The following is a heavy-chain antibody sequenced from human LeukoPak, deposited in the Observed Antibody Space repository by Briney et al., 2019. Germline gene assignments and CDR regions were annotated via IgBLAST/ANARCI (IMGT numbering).Heavy chain of an antibody. CDR1: GYSISSGYY. D-gene: IGHD5/OR15-5a*01. CDR2: IDHSGST. Sequence: PSETLSLTCTVSGYSISSGYYWGWIRQPPGKGLEWIGSIDHSGSTYYNPSLKSRVTISVDTSKNQFSLKLSSVTAADTAVYYCARGRLSFDYWGQGTLVTVSS. J-gene: IGHJ4*02. CDR3: ARGRLSFDY. V-gene: IGHV4-38-2*02.